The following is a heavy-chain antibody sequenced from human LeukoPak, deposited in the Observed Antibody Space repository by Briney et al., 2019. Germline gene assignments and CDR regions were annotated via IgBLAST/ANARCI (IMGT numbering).Heavy chain of an antibody. CDR1: GGTFSSYA. V-gene: IGHV1-46*01. D-gene: IGHD5-24*01. Sequence: ASVKVSCKASGGTFSSYAITWVRQAPGQGLEWMGIINPSGGSTSYAQKFQGRVTMTRDTSTSTVYMELSSLRSGDTAVYYCARDGPRGWLQFWDYWGQGTLVTVSS. CDR3: ARDGPRGWLQFWDY. J-gene: IGHJ4*02. CDR2: INPSGGST.